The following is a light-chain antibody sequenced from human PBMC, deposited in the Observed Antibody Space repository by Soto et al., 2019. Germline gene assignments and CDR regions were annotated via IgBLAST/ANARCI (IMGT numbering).Light chain of an antibody. V-gene: IGKV3-20*01. CDR3: QHYGSSLIT. CDR2: GAS. J-gene: IGKJ5*01. CDR1: QSVSSIY. Sequence: VMTQYPATLSVSPGERATLSCRASQSVSSIYLAWYQQKPGQAPRLLIYGASTRATGIPDRFSGSGSGTDFTLTISRLEPEDFAVYFCQHYGSSLITFGQGTRLEIK.